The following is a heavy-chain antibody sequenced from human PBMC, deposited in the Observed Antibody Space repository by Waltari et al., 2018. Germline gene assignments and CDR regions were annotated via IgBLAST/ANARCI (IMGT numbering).Heavy chain of an antibody. J-gene: IGHJ4*02. CDR1: GFTFSRYA. V-gene: IGHV3-23*03. CDR3: AKEIRCGGDCSYFDY. CDR2: IIYSGGST. Sequence: EVQLLESGGGLVQPGGSLRLSCAASGFTFSRYAMGWVRQAPGKGLEWVSIIYSGGSTYYADSVKGRFTISRDNSKNTLYLQMNSLRAEDTALYYCAKEIRCGGDCSYFDYWGQGTLVTVSS. D-gene: IGHD2-21*01.